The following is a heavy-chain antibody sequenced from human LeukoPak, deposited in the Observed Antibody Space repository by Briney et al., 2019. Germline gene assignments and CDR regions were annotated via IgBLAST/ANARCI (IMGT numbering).Heavy chain of an antibody. Sequence: GGSLRLSCAASGFTFDDYAMHWVRQAPGKGLEWVSLISGDGGSTYYAVSVKGRFTISRDNSKNSLYLQMNSLRTEDTALYYCGKGNYDSSGYYYFNYWGQGTLVTVSS. J-gene: IGHJ4*02. D-gene: IGHD3-22*01. CDR2: ISGDGGST. CDR3: GKGNYDSSGYYYFNY. CDR1: GFTFDDYA. V-gene: IGHV3-43*02.